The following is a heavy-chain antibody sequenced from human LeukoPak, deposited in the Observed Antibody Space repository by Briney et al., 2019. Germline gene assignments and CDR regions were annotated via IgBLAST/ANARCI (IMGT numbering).Heavy chain of an antibody. V-gene: IGHV3-21*01. Sequence: NPGGSPRLSCAASGFAFTAYTINWVRQAPGKGLEWVSSITSSSSSIKYADSVKGRFTISRDNAKNSVYLQLNSLRAEDTAVYYCARGRTTVTTWFLDLWGRGTLVTVSS. CDR2: ITSSSSSI. J-gene: IGHJ2*01. CDR3: ARGRTTVTTWFLDL. D-gene: IGHD4-17*01. CDR1: GFAFTAYT.